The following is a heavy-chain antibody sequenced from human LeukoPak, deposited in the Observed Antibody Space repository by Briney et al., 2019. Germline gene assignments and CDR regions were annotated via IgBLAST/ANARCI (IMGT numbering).Heavy chain of an antibody. CDR1: GFTFSNFA. CDR3: ARDSWGSDF. Sequence: GGSLRLSCAASGFTFSNFAMHWVRQAPGKGLEWVAMMSYDGSNKYTDSVKGRFTISRDNSKNMVDLYMSNLKIEDTAVYYCARDSWGSDFWGQGTLVTVSS. V-gene: IGHV3-30*04. CDR2: MSYDGSNK. D-gene: IGHD7-27*01. J-gene: IGHJ4*02.